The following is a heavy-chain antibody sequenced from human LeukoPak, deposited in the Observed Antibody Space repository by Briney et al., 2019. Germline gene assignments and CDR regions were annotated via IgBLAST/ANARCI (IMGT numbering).Heavy chain of an antibody. CDR3: AKEDYYYYGMDV. CDR2: ISGSGGST. J-gene: IGHJ6*02. CDR1: EFTFSNYA. Sequence: GGSLRLSCAASEFTFSNYAMNWVRQAPGKGLEWVSAISGSGGSTYYADSVKGRFTISRDNSKNTLYLQMNSLRAEDTAVYYCAKEDYYYYGMDVWGQGTTVTVSS. V-gene: IGHV3-23*01.